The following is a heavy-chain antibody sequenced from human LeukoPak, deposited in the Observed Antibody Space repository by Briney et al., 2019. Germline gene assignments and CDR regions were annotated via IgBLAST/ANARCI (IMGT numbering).Heavy chain of an antibody. V-gene: IGHV4-59*01. CDR1: GGSISSYY. CDR3: AREGGSIQLRSYYFDY. CDR2: IYYSGST. Sequence: PSETLSPTCTVYGGSISSYYWSWIRQPPGKGLEWIGYIYYSGSTNYNPSLRSRVTISVDTSKNQFSLKLRSVTAADTAVYYCAREGGSIQLRSYYFDYWGQGTLVTVSS. D-gene: IGHD5-18*01. J-gene: IGHJ4*02.